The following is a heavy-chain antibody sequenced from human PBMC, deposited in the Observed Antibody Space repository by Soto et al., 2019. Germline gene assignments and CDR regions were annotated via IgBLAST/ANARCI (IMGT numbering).Heavy chain of an antibody. D-gene: IGHD2-15*01. J-gene: IGHJ5*01. CDR3: ARDRCYDGTCYSASDS. V-gene: IGHV3-48*02. CDR1: GFSFSTYN. Sequence: GGSLRLSCAASGFSFSTYNMDGVRQAPGKRPEWIAYISTTRFTIYYADSVKGRVSISRDNDRNSLYLEMNSLRDEDTAVYYCARDRCYDGTCYSASDSWGQGTLVTVSS. CDR2: ISTTRFTI.